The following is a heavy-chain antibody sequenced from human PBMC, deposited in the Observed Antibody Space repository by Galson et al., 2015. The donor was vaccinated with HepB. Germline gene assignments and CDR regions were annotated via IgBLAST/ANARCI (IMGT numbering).Heavy chain of an antibody. CDR1: GFTFDDYA. CDR3: AKGHYNWNYLGEYYFDY. J-gene: IGHJ4*02. CDR2: ISWNSGSI. D-gene: IGHD1-7*01. V-gene: IGHV3-9*01. Sequence: SLRLSCAASGFTFDDYAMHWVRQAPGKGLEWVSGISWNSGSIGYADSVKGRFTISRDNAKNSLYLQMNSLRAEDTALYYCAKGHYNWNYLGEYYFDYWGQGTLVTVSS.